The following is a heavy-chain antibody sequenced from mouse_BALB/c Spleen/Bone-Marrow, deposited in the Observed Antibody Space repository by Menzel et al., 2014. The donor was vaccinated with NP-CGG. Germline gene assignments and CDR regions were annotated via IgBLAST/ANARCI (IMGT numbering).Heavy chain of an antibody. CDR3: ARTYGDSPYFYAMDY. D-gene: IGHD2-13*01. CDR2: IIPSNGRS. J-gene: IGHJ4*01. Sequence: QVQLQQSGAELVKPGTSVKLSCKTSGYTFTSYWMHWVKQRPGQGLEWIGEIIPSNGRSNYNEKFKNKATLTVDKSSSTAYMQLSSLTSEDSAVYLCARTYGDSPYFYAMDYWGQGTSVTVSS. CDR1: GYTFTSYW. V-gene: IGHV1S81*02.